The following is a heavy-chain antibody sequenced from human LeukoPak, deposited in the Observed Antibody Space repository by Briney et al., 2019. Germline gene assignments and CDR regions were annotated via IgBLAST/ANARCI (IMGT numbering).Heavy chain of an antibody. J-gene: IGHJ6*02. Sequence: SETLSLTCTVSGGSISSYYWSWIRQPPGKGLEWIGYIYYSGSTNYNPSLKSRVTISVDTSKNQFSLKLSSVTAADTAVYYCARVVGDCSSTSCESYGMDVWGQGTTVTVSS. V-gene: IGHV4-59*01. CDR2: IYYSGST. CDR3: ARVVGDCSSTSCESYGMDV. D-gene: IGHD2-2*01. CDR1: GGSISSYY.